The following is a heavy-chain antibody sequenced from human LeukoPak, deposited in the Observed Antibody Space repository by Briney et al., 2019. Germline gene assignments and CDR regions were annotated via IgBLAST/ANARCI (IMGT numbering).Heavy chain of an antibody. CDR1: GGSFSGYY. Sequence: SETLSLTCAVYGGSFSGYYWSWIRQPPGKGLEWIGEINHSGSTNYNPSLKSRVTISVDTSKNQFSLKLSSVTAADTAVYYCARQGYYGSGSYTRFDYWGQGTLVTVSS. V-gene: IGHV4-34*01. D-gene: IGHD3-10*01. CDR3: ARQGYYGSGSYTRFDY. CDR2: INHSGST. J-gene: IGHJ4*02.